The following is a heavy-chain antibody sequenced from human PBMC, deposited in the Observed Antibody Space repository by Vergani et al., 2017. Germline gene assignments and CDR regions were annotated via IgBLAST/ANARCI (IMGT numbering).Heavy chain of an antibody. V-gene: IGHV4-61*02. CDR2: IHSSGTT. D-gene: IGHD3-10*01. CDR1: GGSITSGSFY. J-gene: IGHJ5*02. Sequence: QVQLHESGPGLVKPSQTLSLTCTVSGGSITSGSFYWSWLRQPAGKGLEWIGRIHSSGTTNYNPSLKSRVTLSVDTSKNQLSLRMTSVTAPDTAVYYCARDSWTSELRGVYWFDTWGQGTLVSVSS. CDR3: ARDSWTSELRGVYWFDT.